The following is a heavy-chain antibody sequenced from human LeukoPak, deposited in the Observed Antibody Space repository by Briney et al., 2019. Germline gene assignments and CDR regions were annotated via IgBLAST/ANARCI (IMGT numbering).Heavy chain of an antibody. CDR2: IRSKAFGETA. CDR3: TRDRGSSTLGDY. Sequence: GGPLRLSCTVSGFTFGDYAINWVRQAPGKGLEWVGFIRSKAFGETAEYAASVKGRFTISRDDSKSIAYLQMNSLKTEGTAVYYCTRDRGSSTLGDYWGQGTLVTVSS. J-gene: IGHJ4*02. CDR1: GFTFGDYA. D-gene: IGHD7-27*01. V-gene: IGHV3-49*04.